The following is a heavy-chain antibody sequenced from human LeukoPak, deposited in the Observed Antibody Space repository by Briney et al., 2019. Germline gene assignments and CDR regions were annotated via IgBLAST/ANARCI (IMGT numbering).Heavy chain of an antibody. Sequence: GESLKISCKGPGYSFAIYWIGWVRQMPGKGLEWMGIIYPGDSDTRYSPSFQGQVTISADKSIGIAYLQWSSLKASDTAMYYCARREMATQTPFEYWGQGTLVTVSS. CDR1: GYSFAIYW. V-gene: IGHV5-51*01. CDR3: ARREMATQTPFEY. J-gene: IGHJ4*02. D-gene: IGHD5-24*01. CDR2: IYPGDSDT.